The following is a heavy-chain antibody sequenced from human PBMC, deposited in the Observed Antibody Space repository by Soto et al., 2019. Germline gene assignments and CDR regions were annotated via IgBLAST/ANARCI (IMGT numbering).Heavy chain of an antibody. CDR1: GFTLSSYW. Sequence: GGSLRLSCAASGFTLSSYWMHWVRQSPGKGLEWVSHINNDGSSTTYADSVKGRFTISRDNAKNTLYLQMNNLKVEDTAVYYCARDFSPWGQGTLVTVSS. CDR2: INNDGSST. D-gene: IGHD3-3*01. V-gene: IGHV3-74*01. CDR3: ARDFSP. J-gene: IGHJ5*02.